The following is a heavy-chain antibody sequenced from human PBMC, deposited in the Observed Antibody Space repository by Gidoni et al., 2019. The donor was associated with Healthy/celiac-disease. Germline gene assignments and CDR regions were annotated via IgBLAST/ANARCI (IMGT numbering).Heavy chain of an antibody. Sequence: STNYNPSLKSRVTISVDTSKNQFSLKLSSVTAADTAVYYCARHGRIVVRGVTPTVFDYWGQGTLVTVSS. D-gene: IGHD3-10*01. V-gene: IGHV4-59*08. CDR3: ARHGRIVVRGVTPTVFDY. J-gene: IGHJ4*02. CDR2: ST.